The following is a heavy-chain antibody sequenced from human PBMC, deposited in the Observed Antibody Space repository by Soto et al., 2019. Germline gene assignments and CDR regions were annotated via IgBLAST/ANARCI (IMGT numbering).Heavy chain of an antibody. CDR3: ARGNAVWSYFDY. CDR1: GGTFSSYA. CDR2: IIPIFGTA. J-gene: IGHJ4*02. V-gene: IGHV1-69*13. Sequence: GASVKVSCKASGGTFSSYAISWVRQAPGQGLEWMGGIIPIFGTANYAQKFQGRVTITADESTITAYMELSSLRSEDTAVYYCARGNAVWSYFDYWGQGTLVTVSS. D-gene: IGHD2-8*01.